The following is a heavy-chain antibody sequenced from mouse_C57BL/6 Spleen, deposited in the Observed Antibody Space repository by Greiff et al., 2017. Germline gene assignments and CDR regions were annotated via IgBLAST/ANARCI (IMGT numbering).Heavy chain of an antibody. V-gene: IGHV1-19*01. CDR2: INPYNGGT. CDR1: GYTFTDYY. D-gene: IGHD2-4*01. Sequence: EVKLVESGPVLVKPGASVKMSCKASGYTFTDYYMNWVKQSHGKSLEWIGVINPYNGGTSYNQKFKGKATLTVDKSSSTAYMELNSLTSEDSAVYYCARSLVYYDYDGNAMDYWGQGTSVTVSS. J-gene: IGHJ4*01. CDR3: ARSLVYYDYDGNAMDY.